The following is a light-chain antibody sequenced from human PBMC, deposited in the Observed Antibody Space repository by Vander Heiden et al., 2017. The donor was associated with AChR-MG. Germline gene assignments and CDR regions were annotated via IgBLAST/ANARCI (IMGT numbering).Light chain of an antibody. CDR3: QTWGTGIWV. CDR1: SGHSSYA. CDR2: LNSDGSQ. J-gene: IGLJ3*02. V-gene: IGLV4-69*01. Sequence: QLVLTQSPSASAPLGASGKLTCPLSSGHSSYAIAWHQQQQEKGPRYLMKLNSDGSQSKGDGIPDRFSGSSSGAERYLTISSLQSEDEADYYCQTWGTGIWVFGGGTKLTVL.